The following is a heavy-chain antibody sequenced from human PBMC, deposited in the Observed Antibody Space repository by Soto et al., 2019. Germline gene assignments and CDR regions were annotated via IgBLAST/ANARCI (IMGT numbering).Heavy chain of an antibody. CDR3: ARFGYGSGSWPADY. CDR1: GYTFTSYA. J-gene: IGHJ4*02. Sequence: ASVKVSCKASGYTFTSYAMHWVRQAPGQRLEWMGWINAGNGNTKYSQKFQGRVTITRDTSASTAYMELSSVTAADTAVYYCARFGYGSGSWPADYWGQGTLVTVSS. V-gene: IGHV1-3*01. D-gene: IGHD3-10*01. CDR2: INAGNGNT.